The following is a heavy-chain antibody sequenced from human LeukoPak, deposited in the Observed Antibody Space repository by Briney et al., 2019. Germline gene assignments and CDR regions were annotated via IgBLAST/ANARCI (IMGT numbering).Heavy chain of an antibody. Sequence: PGASVKVSCKASGYTFTSYDINWVRQATGQGLEGMGWMNPNSGNTGYAQKFQGRVTITRNTSISTAYMELSSLRSEDTAVYYCAIELLWFGESNFDYWGQGTLVTVSS. CDR1: GYTFTSYD. CDR2: MNPNSGNT. J-gene: IGHJ4*02. D-gene: IGHD3-10*01. V-gene: IGHV1-8*03. CDR3: AIELLWFGESNFDY.